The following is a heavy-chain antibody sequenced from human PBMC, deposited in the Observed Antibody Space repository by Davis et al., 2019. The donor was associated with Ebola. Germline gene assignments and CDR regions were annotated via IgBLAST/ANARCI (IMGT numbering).Heavy chain of an antibody. D-gene: IGHD4-23*01. CDR2: ISSSSSYI. J-gene: IGHJ4*02. Sequence: LSLTCAASGFTFSSYSMNWVRQAPGKGLEWVSSISSSSSYIYYADSVKGQFTISRDNAKNSLYLQMNSLRAEDTAVYYCARNSPGGEVDYWGQGTLVTVSS. V-gene: IGHV3-21*01. CDR1: GFTFSSYS. CDR3: ARNSPGGEVDY.